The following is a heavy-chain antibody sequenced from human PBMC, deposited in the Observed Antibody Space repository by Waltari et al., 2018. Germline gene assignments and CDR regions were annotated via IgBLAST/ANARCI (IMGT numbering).Heavy chain of an antibody. CDR2: IYSGGRT. V-gene: IGHV3-23*03. CDR1: QFTVTKHA. J-gene: IGHJ3*01. D-gene: IGHD3-16*01. CDR3: ARFGLALDL. Sequence: EVQLLASGGGLVQPGGSLRLSCAASQFTVTKHAMSWVRQAPGKGLEWVSVIYSGGRTDFGDSVKGRFTMSRDDSKNTVYLQMNSLRPEDTALYYCARFGLALDLWGQGTMVTVSS.